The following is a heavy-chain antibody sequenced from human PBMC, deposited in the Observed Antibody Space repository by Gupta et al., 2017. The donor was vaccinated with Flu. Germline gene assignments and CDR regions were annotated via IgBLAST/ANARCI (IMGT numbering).Heavy chain of an antibody. CDR1: GFSLTTYT. Sequence: EVQLLESGGGLVRPGGSLRLSCAASGFSLTTYTFNWVRQAPGKGLEWLASISRSSGYIYYADSVKGRFTISRDNSEASLYLEMNSLRDEDTALYYCARLGGSGTSFHYFYGLDVWGRGTAVIVSS. CDR2: ISRSSGYI. J-gene: IGHJ6*02. D-gene: IGHD6-19*01. CDR3: ARLGGSGTSFHYFYGLDV. V-gene: IGHV3-21*02.